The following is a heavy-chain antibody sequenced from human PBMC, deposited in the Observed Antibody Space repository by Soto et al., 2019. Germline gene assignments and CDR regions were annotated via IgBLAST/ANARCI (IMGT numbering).Heavy chain of an antibody. CDR2: IYYSGST. V-gene: IGHV4-31*03. Sequence: SETLSLTCTVSGGSISSGGYYWSWIRQHPGKGLEWIGYIYYSGSTYYNPSLKSRVTISVDTSKNQFSLKLSSVTAADTALYYCAREERTSFDPWGQGTLVTVSS. CDR1: GGSISSGGYY. CDR3: AREERTSFDP. J-gene: IGHJ5*02.